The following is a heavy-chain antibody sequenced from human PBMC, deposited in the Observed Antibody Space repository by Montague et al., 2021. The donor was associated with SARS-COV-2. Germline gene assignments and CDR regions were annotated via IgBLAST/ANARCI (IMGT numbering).Heavy chain of an antibody. J-gene: IGHJ4*02. CDR1: GGSLSNNY. CDR2: VNKCGGN. V-gene: IGHV4-34*01. D-gene: IGHD3-3*01. Sequence: SETLSLTCAVPGGSLSNNYWTWVRQHPGKGLEWIGEVNKCGGNTXXNPXRKGRVKISVDRSSNQMSLNLESVTAADAAVYYCARVPLFFEGFDSWGPGILVAVSS. CDR3: ARVPLFFEGFDS.